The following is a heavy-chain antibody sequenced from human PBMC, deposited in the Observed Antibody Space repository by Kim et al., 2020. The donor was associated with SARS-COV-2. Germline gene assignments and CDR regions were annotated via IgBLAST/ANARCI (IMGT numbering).Heavy chain of an antibody. Sequence: GGSLRLSCAASGFTFSSYGMHWVRQAPGKGLEWVAVISYDGSNKYYADSVKGRFTISRDNSKNTLYLQMNSLRAEDTAVYYCAKDGPRRDGYNYPHGMDVWGQGTTVTVSS. CDR1: GFTFSSYG. J-gene: IGHJ6*02. V-gene: IGHV3-30*18. D-gene: IGHD5-12*01. CDR3: AKDGPRRDGYNYPHGMDV. CDR2: ISYDGSNK.